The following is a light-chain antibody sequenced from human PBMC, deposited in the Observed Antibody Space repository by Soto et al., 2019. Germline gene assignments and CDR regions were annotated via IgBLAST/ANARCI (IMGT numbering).Light chain of an antibody. J-gene: IGKJ1*01. CDR3: LQDYDYPRT. Sequence: AIQMTQSPSSLSASVGERVTITCRASQGIRSDLGWYQQRPGEAPKLLIYGTSSLQSGVPSRFSGSGSGTDSTLTISSLQPEDFATYYCLQDYDYPRTFGQGTKVEI. CDR1: QGIRSD. V-gene: IGKV1-6*01. CDR2: GTS.